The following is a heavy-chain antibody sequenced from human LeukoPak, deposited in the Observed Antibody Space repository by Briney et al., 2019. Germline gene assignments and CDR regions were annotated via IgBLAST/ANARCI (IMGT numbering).Heavy chain of an antibody. J-gene: IGHJ4*02. V-gene: IGHV4-39*01. CDR1: GGSISSSSYY. CDR2: IYYSGST. D-gene: IGHD2-2*01. Sequence: SETLSLTCTVSGGSISSSSYYWGWIRQPPGKGLEWIVSIYYSGSTYYNPSLKSRVTISVDTSKNQFSLKLSSVTAADTAVYYCARRVGRGGVVVPAAMKGAFDYWGQGTLVTVSS. CDR3: ARRVGRGGVVVPAAMKGAFDY.